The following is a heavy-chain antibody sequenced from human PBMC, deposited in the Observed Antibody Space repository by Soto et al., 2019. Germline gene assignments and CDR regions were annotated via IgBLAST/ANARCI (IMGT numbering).Heavy chain of an antibody. V-gene: IGHV1-24*01. D-gene: IGHD3-10*01. CDR2: FDPEDGET. J-gene: IGHJ4*02. CDR3: ETVASYGSARHFHS. CDR1: VYTKSVDL. Sequence: VNRARKAAVYTKSVDLISCGLMNNGKGLEWMGGFDPEDGETIYAQKFQGRVTMTEDTSTDTAYMELSSLRSEDTAVYYCETVASYGSARHFHSWGQAILVTASP.